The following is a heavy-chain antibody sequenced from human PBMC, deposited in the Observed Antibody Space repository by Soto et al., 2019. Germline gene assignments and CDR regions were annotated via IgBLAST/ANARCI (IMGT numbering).Heavy chain of an antibody. J-gene: IGHJ5*02. CDR3: AREGNWFDP. CDR2: IYYSGST. Sequence: SETLSLTCTVSGGSISSYYWSWIRQPPGKGLEWIGYIYYSGSTNYNPSLKSRVTISVDTSKNQFSLKLSSVTAADTAVYYCAREGNWFDPWGQGTLVTVSS. CDR1: GGSISSYY. V-gene: IGHV4-59*12.